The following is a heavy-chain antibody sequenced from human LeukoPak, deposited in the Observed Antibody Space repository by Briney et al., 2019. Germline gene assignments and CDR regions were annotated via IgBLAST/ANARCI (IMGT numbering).Heavy chain of an antibody. J-gene: IGHJ4*02. V-gene: IGHV3-11*01. CDR2: ISSSGSTI. CDR3: ARGDGAAGRVFDY. CDR1: GFTFGDYA. Sequence: GGSLRLSCTASGFTFGDYAMSWIRQAPGKGLEWVSYISSSGSTIYYADSVKGRFTISRDNAKNSLYLQMNSLSSEDTAVYYCARGDGAAGRVFDYWGQGTLVNIPS. D-gene: IGHD6-13*01.